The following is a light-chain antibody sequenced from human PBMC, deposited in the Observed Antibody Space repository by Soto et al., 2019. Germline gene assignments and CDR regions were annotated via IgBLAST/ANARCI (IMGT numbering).Light chain of an antibody. V-gene: IGKV1-39*01. Sequence: DILMTQSPSSLSSSLGDTATITCRASQNISRHLNWYQQKPGKGPKLLIYDAYSLESGVPSRFSGSGCGTDFTLTISSLQPEDVATYFCHRSYRNPLVTFGGGTKVEIK. CDR1: QNISRH. CDR2: DAY. J-gene: IGKJ4*01. CDR3: HRSYRNPLVT.